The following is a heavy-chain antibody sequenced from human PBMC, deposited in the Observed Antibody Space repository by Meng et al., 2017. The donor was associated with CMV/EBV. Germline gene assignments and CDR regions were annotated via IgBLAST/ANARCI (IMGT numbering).Heavy chain of an antibody. J-gene: IGHJ4*02. CDR3: AKYDFWSGYYTGGFDY. CDR1: GFTFSSYA. CDR2: IYSGGSST. V-gene: IGHV3-23*03. Sequence: GESLKISCAASGFTFSSYAMSWVRQAPGKGLEWVSVIYSGGSSTYYADSVKGRFTISRDNSKNTLYLQMNSLRAEDTAVYYCAKYDFWSGYYTGGFDYWGQGTLVTVSS. D-gene: IGHD3-3*01.